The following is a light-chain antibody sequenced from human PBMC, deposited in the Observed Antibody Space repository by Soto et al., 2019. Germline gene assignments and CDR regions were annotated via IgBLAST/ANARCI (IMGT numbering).Light chain of an antibody. CDR1: QSVRNNY. J-gene: IGKJ1*01. CDR3: QQYGSSPLT. V-gene: IGKV3-20*01. Sequence: EIVLTQSPGTLSLSPWERATLSCRASQSVRNNYLAWYQQKPGQAPRLLIHGASNRATGIPDRFSGSGSGTDFTLTISRLEPEDFAVFYCQQYGSSPLTFGQGTKVDIK. CDR2: GAS.